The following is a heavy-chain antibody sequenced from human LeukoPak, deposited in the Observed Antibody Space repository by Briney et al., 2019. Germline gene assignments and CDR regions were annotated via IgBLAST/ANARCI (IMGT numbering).Heavy chain of an antibody. CDR3: ARGWVRDIVVVPAAKNWFDP. CDR2: IHPYNGDT. CDR1: GYTFSGSGWY. J-gene: IGHJ5*02. Sequence: ASVKVSCKASGYTFSGSGWYLYWLRQAPGQGLECLGWIHPYNGDTAYAQKFQGRVAMTRDTSISTAYMELSRLRSDDTAVYYCARGWVRDIVVVPAAKNWFDPWGQGTPVTVSS. D-gene: IGHD2-2*01. V-gene: IGHV1-2*02.